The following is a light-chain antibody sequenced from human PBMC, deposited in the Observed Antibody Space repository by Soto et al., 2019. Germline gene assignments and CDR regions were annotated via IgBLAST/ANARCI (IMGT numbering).Light chain of an antibody. Sequence: DIQLTQSPSYMATSLGDTVTSTSQASQDIDNFLNWYQHKPGAAPKLLIYDASTLAPGVPSRFSGTESGADFTFTISSLQPEDIATYYCKKYHSLPITFGPGTRLEIK. CDR3: KKYHSLPIT. J-gene: IGKJ5*01. V-gene: IGKV1-33*01. CDR1: QDIDNF. CDR2: DAS.